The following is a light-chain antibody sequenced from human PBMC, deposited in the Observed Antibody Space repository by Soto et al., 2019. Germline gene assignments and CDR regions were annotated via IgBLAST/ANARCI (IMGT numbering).Light chain of an antibody. V-gene: IGKV4-1*01. J-gene: IGKJ1*01. CDR3: QQYYKTPWT. CDR1: QSVLYSSNTENY. CDR2: GAS. Sequence: DIVMTQSPDSLTVSLGERATINCKSRQSVLYSSNTENYLAWYQQKPGQPPKLLIYGASTRESGVPDRFSGSGSGADFTLTISSLQAEDVAVYYCQQYYKTPWTFGQGTKVEIK.